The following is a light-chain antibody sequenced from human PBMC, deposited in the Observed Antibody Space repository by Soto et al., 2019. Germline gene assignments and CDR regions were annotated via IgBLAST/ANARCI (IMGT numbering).Light chain of an antibody. CDR3: QQYNDNWT. CDR1: QSISSW. J-gene: IGKJ1*01. V-gene: IGKV1-5*03. CDR2: KAS. Sequence: DIQMTQSPSTLSASVGDRVTITCRASQSISSWLAWYQQKPGTAPKLLIYKASTLQTGVPSRFNGSGSGTEFTLTISSLQPDDFATYYCQQYNDNWTFGQGTKVEIK.